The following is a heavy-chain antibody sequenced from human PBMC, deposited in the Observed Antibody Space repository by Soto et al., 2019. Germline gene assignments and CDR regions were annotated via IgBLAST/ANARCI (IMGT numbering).Heavy chain of an antibody. Sequence: PGGSLRLSCTASGFSFSGSAMHWVRQASGKGLGWVGRIRSKSNKYATLYAASVKGRFTISRDDSQNTAYLQMESLKSEDTAVYYCSSGSYYSSYWGQGTLVTVSS. V-gene: IGHV3-73*01. D-gene: IGHD1-26*01. CDR2: IRSKSNKYAT. J-gene: IGHJ4*02. CDR3: SSGSYYSSY. CDR1: GFSFSGSA.